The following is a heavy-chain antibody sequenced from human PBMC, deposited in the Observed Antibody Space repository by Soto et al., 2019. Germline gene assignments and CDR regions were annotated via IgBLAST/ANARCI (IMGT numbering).Heavy chain of an antibody. Sequence: PGESLKISCKGSGYSFTSYWIGWVRQMPGKGLEWMGIIYPGDSDTRYSPSFQGQVTISADKSISTAYLQWSSLKASDTAMYYCARSGDGVVVVAATLPYYGMDAWGQGTTVTVSS. CDR2: IYPGDSDT. CDR3: ARSGDGVVVVAATLPYYGMDA. CDR1: GYSFTSYW. J-gene: IGHJ6*02. V-gene: IGHV5-51*01. D-gene: IGHD2-15*01.